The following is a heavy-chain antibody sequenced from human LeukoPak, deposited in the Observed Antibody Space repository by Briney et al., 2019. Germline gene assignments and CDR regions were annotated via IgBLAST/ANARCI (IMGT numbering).Heavy chain of an antibody. V-gene: IGHV3-11*04. CDR3: ARAGELRYMDV. Sequence: SGRSLRLSCAASGFIFSDYYMAWVRQAPGKGLEWLSTIKGTGLTTYYAHSVKGRLTISRDNNKNSLFLQMSSLRADDTAIYYCARAGELRYMDVWGKGTAVTVSS. J-gene: IGHJ6*03. CDR2: IKGTGLTT. CDR1: GFIFSDYY. D-gene: IGHD3-16*01.